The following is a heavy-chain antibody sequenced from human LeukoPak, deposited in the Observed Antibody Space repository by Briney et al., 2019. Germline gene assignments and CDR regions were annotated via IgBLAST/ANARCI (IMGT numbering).Heavy chain of an antibody. CDR1: GFNFNNYW. V-gene: IGHV5-51*01. Sequence: GESLKISCEASGFNFNNYWVAWVRQRPGKGLEWMGIIYPGGSETRYDPSFQGQVTISADSSTSTAYLQWSSLRASDTAMYYCARASRDGYNQNFDHWGQGTLVTVSS. J-gene: IGHJ4*02. CDR2: IYPGGSET. CDR3: ARASRDGYNQNFDH. D-gene: IGHD5-24*01.